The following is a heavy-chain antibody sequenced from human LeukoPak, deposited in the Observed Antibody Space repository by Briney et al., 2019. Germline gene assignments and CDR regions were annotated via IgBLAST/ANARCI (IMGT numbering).Heavy chain of an antibody. CDR2: VSLFTGNT. Sequence: APVKVSCKASGYTFTGYYMHWVRQAPGQGLDWMGWVSLFTGNTNYAQKFQGRVTMTTDTSTSTAYLDLRSLRSDDTAVYYCARVYCSTTTCYLDYWGQGTLVIVSS. CDR3: ARVYCSTTTCYLDY. V-gene: IGHV1-18*04. D-gene: IGHD2-2*01. CDR1: GYTFTGYY. J-gene: IGHJ4*02.